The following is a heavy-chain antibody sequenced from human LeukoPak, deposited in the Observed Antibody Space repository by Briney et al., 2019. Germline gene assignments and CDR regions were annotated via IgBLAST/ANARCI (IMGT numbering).Heavy chain of an antibody. CDR1: GYTFTSYG. J-gene: IGHJ5*02. CDR3: ARYTCLVREDWFDR. V-gene: IGHV1-18*01. Sequence: ASVKVSFKASGYTFTSYGISWVRQAPGQGLEWMGWISAYNGNTNYAQKLQGRVTMTTDTSTSTASMNLRSLRSDDTAVYYYARYTCLVREDWFDRWGQGTLVTVSS. D-gene: IGHD1-20*01. CDR2: ISAYNGNT.